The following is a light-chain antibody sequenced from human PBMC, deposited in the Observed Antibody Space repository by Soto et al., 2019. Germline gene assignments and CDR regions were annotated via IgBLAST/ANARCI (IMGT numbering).Light chain of an antibody. CDR2: DAS. J-gene: IGKJ1*01. CDR1: QNIRSR. V-gene: IGKV1-5*01. Sequence: QMTQAPSTQAASVGQRVNISFRASQNIRSRLAWFQQKPGKAPKLLIYDASSLESGVPQRFSGSGSGTEFTLTISSLQTDDFSTYYCQQYHSYWTFGQGTKVDIK. CDR3: QQYHSYWT.